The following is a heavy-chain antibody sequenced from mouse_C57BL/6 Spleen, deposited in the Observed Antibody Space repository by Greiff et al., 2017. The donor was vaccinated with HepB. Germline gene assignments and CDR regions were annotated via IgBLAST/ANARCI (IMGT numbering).Heavy chain of an antibody. CDR2: INPSSGYT. Sequence: QVQLKQSGAELARPGASVKMSCKASGYTFTSYTMHWVKQRPGQGLEWIGYINPSSGYTKYNQKFKDKATLTADKSSSTAYMQLSSLTSEDSAVYYCARSPRDYYAMDYWGQGTSVTVSS. CDR1: GYTFTSYT. V-gene: IGHV1-4*01. CDR3: ARSPRDYYAMDY. J-gene: IGHJ4*01.